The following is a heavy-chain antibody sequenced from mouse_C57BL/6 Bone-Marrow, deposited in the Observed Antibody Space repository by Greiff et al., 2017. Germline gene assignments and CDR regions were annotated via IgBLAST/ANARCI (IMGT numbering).Heavy chain of an antibody. CDR1: GFTFSDYY. CDR2: ISNGGGST. CDR3: ARTAQIAY. V-gene: IGHV5-12*01. J-gene: IGHJ3*01. Sequence: DVKLVESGGGLVQPGGSLKLSCAASGFTFSDYYMYWVRQTPEKRLEWVAYISNGGGSTYYPDTVKGRFTISRDNAKNTLYLQMRRLKSEDTAMYYCARTAQIAYWGQGTLVTVSA. D-gene: IGHD3-2*02.